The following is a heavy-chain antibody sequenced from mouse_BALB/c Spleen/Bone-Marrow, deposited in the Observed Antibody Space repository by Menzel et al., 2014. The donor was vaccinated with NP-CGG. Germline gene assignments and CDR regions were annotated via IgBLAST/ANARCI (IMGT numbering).Heavy chain of an antibody. CDR2: IYYSGTI. V-gene: IGHV3-5*02. CDR3: ARVYYYYAMDY. CDR1: GISITTGNYR. Sequence: EVQVVESGPGLVKPSQTVSLTCTVTGISITTGNYRWSWIRQFPGNKLEWIGYIYYSGTITYNPSLTSRTTITRDTSKNQFFLEMNSLTAEDTATYYCARVYYYYAMDYWGQGTSVTVSS. D-gene: IGHD2-1*01. J-gene: IGHJ4*01.